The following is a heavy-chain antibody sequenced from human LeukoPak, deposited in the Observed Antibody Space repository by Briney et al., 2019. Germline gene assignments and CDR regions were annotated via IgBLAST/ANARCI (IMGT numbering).Heavy chain of an antibody. Sequence: SETLSLTCAVSGGPISSGNWWSWVRQPPGKGLEGIGEIYHSGSTNYNPSLNSRVTISVDRSKNQFSMKLSSVTAADTAVYYCARRAPLAAAGTNNWFDAWGQGTLVTVSS. CDR1: GGPISSGNW. CDR3: ARRAPLAAAGTNNWFDA. V-gene: IGHV4-4*02. J-gene: IGHJ5*02. CDR2: IYHSGST. D-gene: IGHD6-13*01.